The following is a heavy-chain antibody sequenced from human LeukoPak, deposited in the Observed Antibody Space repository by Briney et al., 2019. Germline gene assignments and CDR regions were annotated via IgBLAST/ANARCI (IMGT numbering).Heavy chain of an antibody. Sequence: GGSLRPSCAASGFTFSSYSMNWVRQAPGKGPEWVSSISSSTTYIHYADSVKGRFTISRDNAKNSLFLQMNSLRADDTAVYYCAGAPYCGGDCYGAFDIWGQGTMVTVSS. V-gene: IGHV3-21*01. J-gene: IGHJ3*02. D-gene: IGHD2-21*02. CDR1: GFTFSSYS. CDR3: AGAPYCGGDCYGAFDI. CDR2: ISSSTTYI.